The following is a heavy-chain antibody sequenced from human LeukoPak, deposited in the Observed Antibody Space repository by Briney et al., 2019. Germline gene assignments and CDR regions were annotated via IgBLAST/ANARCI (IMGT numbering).Heavy chain of an antibody. Sequence: PSETLSLTCTVSGGSISSYYWSWIRQPPGKGLEWIGYIYYSGSTNYNPSLKSRVTISVDTSKNQFSLKLSSVTAADTAVYYCAREGDSYGPFDYWGQGTLVTVSS. CDR1: GGSISSYY. CDR3: AREGDSYGPFDY. V-gene: IGHV4-59*01. J-gene: IGHJ4*02. D-gene: IGHD5-18*01. CDR2: IYYSGST.